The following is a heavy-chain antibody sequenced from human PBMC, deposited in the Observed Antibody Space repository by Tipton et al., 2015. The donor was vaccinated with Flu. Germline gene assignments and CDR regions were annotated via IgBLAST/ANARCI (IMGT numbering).Heavy chain of an antibody. Sequence: SLRLSCAASGFTFADSWMDWVRQTPGKGLEWVANINRDGTEKHYVDSVMGRFTISRDNAKNSLYLQMNNLRAEDSAVYYCSWSLNYWGQGTLVTVSS. CDR1: GFTFADSW. CDR2: INRDGTEK. V-gene: IGHV3-7*01. J-gene: IGHJ4*02. CDR3: SWSLNY.